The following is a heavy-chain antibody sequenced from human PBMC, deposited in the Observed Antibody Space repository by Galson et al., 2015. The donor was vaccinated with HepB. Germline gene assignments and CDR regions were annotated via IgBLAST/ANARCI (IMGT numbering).Heavy chain of an antibody. J-gene: IGHJ4*02. Sequence: SLRLSCAVSGLTFSGSAIHWVRQASGKGLEWVGRIRRKAKNYATVYAASVKGRVTISRDDSKNTAYLQMTSLKTEDTAVYYCTSSYYDILTGYYTDEIDYWGQGTLVTVSS. CDR1: GLTFSGSA. CDR2: IRRKAKNYAT. D-gene: IGHD3-9*01. V-gene: IGHV3-73*01. CDR3: TSSYYDILTGYYTDEIDY.